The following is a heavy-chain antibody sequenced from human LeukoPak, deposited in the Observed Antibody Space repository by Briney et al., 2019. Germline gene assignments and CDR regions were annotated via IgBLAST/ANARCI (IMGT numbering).Heavy chain of an antibody. CDR2: IIPIFGTA. CDR1: GGTFSSCA. Sequence: ASVKVSCKASGGTFSSCAISWVRQAPGPGLEWMGGIIPIFGTANYAQKFQGRVTITADESTSTAYMELSSLRSEDTAVYYCARSRYYYYYMDVWGKGTTVTVSS. V-gene: IGHV1-69*13. J-gene: IGHJ6*03. CDR3: ARSRYYYYYMDV.